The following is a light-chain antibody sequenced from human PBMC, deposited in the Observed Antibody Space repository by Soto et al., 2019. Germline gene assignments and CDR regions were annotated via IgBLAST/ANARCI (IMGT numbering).Light chain of an antibody. CDR2: AAS. CDR3: QQYKSYPT. Sequence: DIQMTQSPSSLSASVGDRVTITCRASQDISNSLAWFQQKPGKAPKSLIYAASSLQSGVPSKFSGSGSGTDFTLTSNSLQPEDFATYYCQQYKSYPTFGGGTKVEIK. V-gene: IGKV1-16*02. J-gene: IGKJ4*01. CDR1: QDISNS.